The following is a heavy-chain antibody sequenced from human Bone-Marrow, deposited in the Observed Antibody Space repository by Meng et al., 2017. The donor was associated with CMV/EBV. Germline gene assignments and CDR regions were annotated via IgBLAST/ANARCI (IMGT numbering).Heavy chain of an antibody. Sequence: ASVKVSCKASGYTFTSYDISWVRQAPGQGLEWMGWISAYNGNTNYAQKLQGRVTMTTDTSTSTAYMELRSPRSDDTAVYYCARADYCSSTSCYTGGYYYYVMDVWGQATTVTVSS. V-gene: IGHV1-18*01. CDR1: GYTFTSYD. J-gene: IGHJ6*02. D-gene: IGHD2-2*02. CDR2: ISAYNGNT. CDR3: ARADYCSSTSCYTGGYYYYVMDV.